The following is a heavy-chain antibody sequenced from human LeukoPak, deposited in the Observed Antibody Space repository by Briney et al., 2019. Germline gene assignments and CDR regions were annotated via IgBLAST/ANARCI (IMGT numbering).Heavy chain of an antibody. V-gene: IGHV1-8*01. CDR3: ARVSSKRYSSGWYWGYYYYYYGMDV. D-gene: IGHD6-19*01. CDR1: GYTFTSYD. J-gene: IGHJ6*02. CDR2: MNPNSGNT. Sequence: GASVKVSCKASGYTFTSYDINWVRQATGQGHEWMGWMNPNSGNTGYAQKFQGRVTMTRNTSISTAYMELSSLRSEDTAVYYCARVSSKRYSSGWYWGYYYYYYGMDVWGQGTTVTVSS.